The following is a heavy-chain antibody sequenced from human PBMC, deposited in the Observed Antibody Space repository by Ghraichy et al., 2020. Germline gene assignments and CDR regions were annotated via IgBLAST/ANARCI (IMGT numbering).Heavy chain of an antibody. CDR2: INHSGST. Sequence: GSLRLSCAVYGGSFSGYYWSWIRQPPGKGLEWIGEINHSGSTNYNPSLKSRVTISVDTSKNQFSLKLSSVTAADTAVYYCARAPNCSSTSCNGSWFDPWGQGTLVTVSS. V-gene: IGHV4-34*01. D-gene: IGHD2-2*01. CDR1: GGSFSGYY. CDR3: ARAPNCSSTSCNGSWFDP. J-gene: IGHJ5*02.